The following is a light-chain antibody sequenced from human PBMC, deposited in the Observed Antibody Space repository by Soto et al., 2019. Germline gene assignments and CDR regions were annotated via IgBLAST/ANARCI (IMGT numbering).Light chain of an antibody. V-gene: IGKV3-11*01. Sequence: EIVLTQSPATLSLSPGERATFSCRASQSVSSYLAWYQQKPGQAPRLLIYDASNRATGIPARFSGSGSGTDFTLTISSLEPEDFAVYYCQQRSNWPPITFGQRTRLDIK. J-gene: IGKJ5*01. CDR1: QSVSSY. CDR2: DAS. CDR3: QQRSNWPPIT.